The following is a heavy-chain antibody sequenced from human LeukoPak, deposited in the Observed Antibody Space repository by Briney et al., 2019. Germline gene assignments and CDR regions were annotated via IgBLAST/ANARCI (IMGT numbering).Heavy chain of an antibody. V-gene: IGHV4-61*01. Sequence: SETLSLTCSVSGGSVSSGISYWSWIRQPPGEGLEWIAYISDSGGSDYNPSLRGRVTISLDTSKNQFSLRLTSVTAADTAMYYCARDKLGLGELSLYDQWGQGTLVTVFS. D-gene: IGHD3-16*02. CDR3: ARDKLGLGELSLYDQ. CDR2: ISDSGGS. CDR1: GGSVSSGISY. J-gene: IGHJ5*02.